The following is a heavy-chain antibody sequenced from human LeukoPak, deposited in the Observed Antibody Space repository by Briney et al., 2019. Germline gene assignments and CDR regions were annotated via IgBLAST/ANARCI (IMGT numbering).Heavy chain of an antibody. D-gene: IGHD5-18*01. CDR3: ARLMIGYSYGRPYFDY. J-gene: IGHJ4*02. CDR2: ISSSSSYI. V-gene: IGHV3-21*01. Sequence: PGGSLRLSCAASGFTFSSYSMTWVRQAPGKGLEWVSSISSSSSYIYYADSVKGRFTISRDNAKNSLYLQMNSLRAEDTAVYYCARLMIGYSYGRPYFDYWGQGTLVTVSS. CDR1: GFTFSSYS.